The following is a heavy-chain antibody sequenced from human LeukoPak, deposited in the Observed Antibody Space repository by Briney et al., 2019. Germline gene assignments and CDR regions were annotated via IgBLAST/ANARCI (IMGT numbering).Heavy chain of an antibody. CDR1: GGSISSYY. D-gene: IGHD3-22*01. V-gene: IGHV4-4*07. CDR2: IYTSGST. CDR3: ARARSYYYDSSGYLNR. Sequence: SETLSLTCTVSGGSISSYYWSWIRQPAGKGLEWIGRIYTSGSTNYNPSLKSRVTISVDTSKNQFSLKLSSVTAADTAVYYCARARSYYYDSSGYLNRWGQGTLVTVSS. J-gene: IGHJ5*02.